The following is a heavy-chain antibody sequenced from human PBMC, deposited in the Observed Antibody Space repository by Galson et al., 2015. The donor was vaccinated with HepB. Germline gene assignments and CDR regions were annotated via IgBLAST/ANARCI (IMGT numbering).Heavy chain of an antibody. CDR1: GFTFSSYE. CDR2: ISSSGSTI. CDR3: ARGRITMIVVENVDY. V-gene: IGHV3-48*03. Sequence: SLRLSCAASGFTFSSYEMNWVRQAPGKGPEWVSYISSSGSTIYYADSVKGRFTISRDNAKNSLYLQMNSLRAEDTAVYYCARGRITMIVVENVDYWGQGTLVTVSS. D-gene: IGHD3-22*01. J-gene: IGHJ4*02.